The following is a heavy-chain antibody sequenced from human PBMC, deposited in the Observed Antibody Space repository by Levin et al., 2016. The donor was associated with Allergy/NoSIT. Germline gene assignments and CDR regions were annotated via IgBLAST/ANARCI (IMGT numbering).Heavy chain of an antibody. J-gene: IGHJ1*01. V-gene: IGHV4-34*01. D-gene: IGHD2-2*01. CDR3: ARGPTRRASSTQP. CDR2: INHSGST. Sequence: RQAPGKGLEWIGEINHSGSTNYNPSLKSRVTISVDTSKNQFSLKLSSVTAADTAVYYCARGPTRRASSTQPWGQGTLVTVSS.